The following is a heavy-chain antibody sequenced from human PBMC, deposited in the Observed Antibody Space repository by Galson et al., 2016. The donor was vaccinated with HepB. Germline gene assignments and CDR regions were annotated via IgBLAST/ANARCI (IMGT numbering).Heavy chain of an antibody. CDR1: GYTFSNYG. CDR2: ISAYNGNT. D-gene: IGHD2-2*01. Sequence: SVKVSCKASGYTFSNYGISWVRQAPGQGLEWMGWISAYNGNTNYAQKFRGRVTMTTDTSTSTTHMELRSLRSDDTAVYYCARGGLYCSSDTCRESFDYWGQGTLVTVAS. V-gene: IGHV1-18*01. CDR3: ARGGLYCSSDTCRESFDY. J-gene: IGHJ4*02.